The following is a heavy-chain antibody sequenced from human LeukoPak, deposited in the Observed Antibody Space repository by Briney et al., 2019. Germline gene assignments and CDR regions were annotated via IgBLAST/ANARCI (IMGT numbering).Heavy chain of an antibody. V-gene: IGHV1-18*01. D-gene: IGHD6-19*01. J-gene: IGHJ5*02. CDR3: ARDPGYSSGWYSNWFDP. CDR1: GYTFTSYG. CDR2: ISAYNGNT. Sequence: ASVRVSCKASGYTFTSYGISWVRQAPGQGLEWMGRISAYNGNTNYAQKLQGRVTMTTDTSTSTAYMELRSLRSDDTAVYYCARDPGYSSGWYSNWFDPWGQGTLVTVSS.